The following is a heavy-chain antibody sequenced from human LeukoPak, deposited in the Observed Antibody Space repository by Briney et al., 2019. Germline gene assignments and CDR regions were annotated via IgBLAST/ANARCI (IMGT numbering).Heavy chain of an antibody. CDR1: GGSISSYY. CDR3: ARGFSADNFDY. Sequence: SETLSLTCTVSGGSISSYYWSWIRQPPGKGLEWTGYIYYSGSTNYNPSLKSRVTISVDTSKNQFSLKLSSVTAADTAVYYCARGFSADNFDYWGQGTLVTVSS. V-gene: IGHV4-59*01. D-gene: IGHD6-13*01. J-gene: IGHJ4*02. CDR2: IYYSGST.